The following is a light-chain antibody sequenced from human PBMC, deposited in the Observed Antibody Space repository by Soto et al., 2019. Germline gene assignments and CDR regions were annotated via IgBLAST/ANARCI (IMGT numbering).Light chain of an antibody. Sequence: DIQMTQSPSSLSASVADRVTITCMASQNIINYLNWYQQKPGKAPQLLIYVASRLESGVPSRFSGSGSGTDFTLTISSLQPEDFATYYCQQSYNAPITFGQGRRLEIK. CDR3: QQSYNAPIT. J-gene: IGKJ5*01. V-gene: IGKV1-39*01. CDR2: VAS. CDR1: QNIINY.